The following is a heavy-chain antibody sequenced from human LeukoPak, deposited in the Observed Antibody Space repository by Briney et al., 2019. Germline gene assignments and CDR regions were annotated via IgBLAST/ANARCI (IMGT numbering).Heavy chain of an antibody. V-gene: IGHV1-69*13. CDR2: IIPIFGTA. D-gene: IGHD2-2*01. J-gene: IGHJ3*02. CDR3: AREIVVVPAASGAPDAFDI. Sequence: SVKVSCKASGGTFSSYAISWVRQAPGQGLEWRGGIIPIFGTANYAQKFQGRVTITADESTSTAYMELSSLRSEDTAVYYCAREIVVVPAASGAPDAFDIWGQGTMVTVSS. CDR1: GGTFSSYA.